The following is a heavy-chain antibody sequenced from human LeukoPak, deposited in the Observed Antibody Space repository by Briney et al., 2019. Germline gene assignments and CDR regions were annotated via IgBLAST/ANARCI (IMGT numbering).Heavy chain of an antibody. CDR3: ATARLRFLEWLSWEGYYYYMDV. D-gene: IGHD3-3*01. V-gene: IGHV3-23*01. J-gene: IGHJ6*03. CDR1: GFTFSSYA. Sequence: PGGSLRLSCAASGFTFSSYAMSWVRQAPGKGLEWVSAISGSGGSTYYADSVKGRFTISRDNSKNTLYLQMNGLRAEDTAVYYCATARLRFLEWLSWEGYYYYMDVWGKGTTVTVSS. CDR2: ISGSGGST.